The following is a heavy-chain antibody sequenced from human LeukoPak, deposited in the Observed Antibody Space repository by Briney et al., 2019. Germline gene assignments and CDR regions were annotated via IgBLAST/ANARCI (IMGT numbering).Heavy chain of an antibody. J-gene: IGHJ4*02. D-gene: IGHD3-10*01. V-gene: IGHV4-39*07. CDR2: IYYSGST. CDR1: GGSISSSSYY. CDR3: AGIYGSGSYY. Sequence: SETLSLTCTVSGGSISSSSYYWGWIRQPPGKGLEWIGSIYYSGSTYYNPSLKSRVTISVDTSKNQFSLKLSSVTAADTAVYYCAGIYGSGSYYWGQGTLVTVSS.